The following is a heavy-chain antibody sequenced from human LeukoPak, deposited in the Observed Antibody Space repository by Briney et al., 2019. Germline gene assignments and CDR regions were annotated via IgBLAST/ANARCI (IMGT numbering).Heavy chain of an antibody. J-gene: IGHJ6*03. CDR1: GGSISSSSYY. V-gene: IGHV4-39*07. D-gene: IGHD3-10*01. Sequence: SETLSLTCTVSGGSISSSSYYWGWIRQPPGKGLEWIGSIYYSGSTYYNPSLKSRVTISVDTSKNQFSLKLSSVTAADTAVYYCARERGGYYMDVWGKGTTVTISS. CDR2: IYYSGST. CDR3: ARERGGYYMDV.